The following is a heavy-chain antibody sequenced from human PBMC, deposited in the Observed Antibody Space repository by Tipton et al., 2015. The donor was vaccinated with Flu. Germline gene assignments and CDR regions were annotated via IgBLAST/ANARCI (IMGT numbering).Heavy chain of an antibody. J-gene: IGHJ6*02. D-gene: IGHD3-3*01. CDR3: AREGPRKSGGMDV. CDR1: GFTVSSNY. V-gene: IGHV3-53*04. CDR2: IYSGGST. Sequence: SLRLSCAASGFTVSSNYMSWVRQAPGKGLEWVSVIYSGGSTYYADSVKGRFTISRHNSKNTLYLQMNSLRAEDTAVYYCAREGPRKSGGMDVWGQGTTVTVSS.